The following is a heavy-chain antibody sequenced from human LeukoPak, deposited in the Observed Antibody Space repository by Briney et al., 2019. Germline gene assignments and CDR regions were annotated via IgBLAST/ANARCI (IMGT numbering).Heavy chain of an antibody. CDR3: ARGHYGDYD. V-gene: IGHV3-7*01. Sequence: GGSLRLSCAASGFTFSSYAMSWVRQAPGKGLEWVANIKQDGSEGYYVDSVKGRFTISRDNAKNSLHLQMNSLRDEDTAVYYCARGHYGDYDWGQGTRVTVSS. J-gene: IGHJ4*02. CDR2: IKQDGSEG. CDR1: GFTFSSYA. D-gene: IGHD4-17*01.